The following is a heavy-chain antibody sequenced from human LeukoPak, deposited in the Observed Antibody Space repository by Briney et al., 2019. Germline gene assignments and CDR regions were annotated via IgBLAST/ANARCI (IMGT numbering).Heavy chain of an antibody. Sequence: GESLKISCKGSGYSFTNYWIGWVRQMPGKGLEWMGIIYPGDSDTRYSPSFQGQVTISADKSISTAYLQWSSLKASDTAMYYCARRGCSSTSCSTSDSSYYYGMDVWGQGTTVTVSS. V-gene: IGHV5-51*01. J-gene: IGHJ6*02. CDR1: GYSFTNYW. CDR3: ARRGCSSTSCSTSDSSYYYGMDV. CDR2: IYPGDSDT. D-gene: IGHD2-2*01.